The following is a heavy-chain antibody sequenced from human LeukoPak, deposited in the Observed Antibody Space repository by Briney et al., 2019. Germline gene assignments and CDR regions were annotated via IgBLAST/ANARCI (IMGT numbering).Heavy chain of an antibody. D-gene: IGHD6-13*01. Sequence: SETLSLTSTVSGGSISSSSYYWGWIREPPGKGLEWIGSIYYSGSTYYNPSLKSRVTISVDTSKNKYSLKMRAVTAADRVVYYCARVSSSSWYRTNYYYYYMDVWGKGTTVTVSS. V-gene: IGHV4-39*07. J-gene: IGHJ6*03. CDR2: IYYSGST. CDR1: GGSISSSSYY. CDR3: ARVSSSSWYRTNYYYYYMDV.